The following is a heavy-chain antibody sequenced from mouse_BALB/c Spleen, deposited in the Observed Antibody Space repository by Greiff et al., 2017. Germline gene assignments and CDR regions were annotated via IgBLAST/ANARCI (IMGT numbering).Heavy chain of an antibody. D-gene: IGHD4-1*01. CDR3: ARELGYFDY. J-gene: IGHJ2*01. V-gene: IGHV3-2*02. CDR2: ISYSGST. Sequence: ESGPGLVKPSQSLSLTCTVTGYSITSDYAWNWIRQFPGNKLEWMGYISYSGSTSYNPSLKSRISITRDTSKNQFFLQLNSVTTEDTATYYCARELGYFDYWGQGTTLTVSS. CDR1: GYSITSDYA.